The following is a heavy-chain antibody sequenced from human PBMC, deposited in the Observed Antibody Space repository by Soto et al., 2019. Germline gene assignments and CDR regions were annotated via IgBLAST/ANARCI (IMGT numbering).Heavy chain of an antibody. CDR3: ARGYCTTTICDPWFDP. D-gene: IGHD2-2*01. V-gene: IGHV5-51*01. CDR2: IYPGDSDT. J-gene: IGHJ5*02. Sequence: GESLKISCTGVGYSFTSYWIGWVRQMPGKVLEWMGIIYPGDSDTRYSPSFQGQVTISADKSITTAYLQWSSLKASDTAMYYCARGYCTTTICDPWFDPWGQGXLVTVSS. CDR1: GYSFTSYW.